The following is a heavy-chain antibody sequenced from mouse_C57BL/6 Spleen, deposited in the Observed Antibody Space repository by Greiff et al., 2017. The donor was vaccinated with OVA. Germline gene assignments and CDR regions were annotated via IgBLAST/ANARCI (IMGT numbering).Heavy chain of an antibody. CDR2: ILPGSGST. V-gene: IGHV1-9*01. D-gene: IGHD1-1*01. Sequence: QVQLQQSGAELMKPGASVKLSCKATGYTFTGYWIGWVKQRPGHGLEWIGEILPGSGSTNYNEKFKGKATFTADKSSTPAYMQLSSLTTEDSAIYYCAKSVHEDNSYGSSYFDYWGQGTTLTVSS. CDR3: AKSVHEDNSYGSSYFDY. CDR1: GYTFTGYW. J-gene: IGHJ2*01.